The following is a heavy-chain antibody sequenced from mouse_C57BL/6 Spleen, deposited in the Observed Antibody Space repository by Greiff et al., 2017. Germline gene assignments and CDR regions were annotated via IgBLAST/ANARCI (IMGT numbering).Heavy chain of an antibody. CDR1: GYTFTSYW. Sequence: QVQLKQPGAELVMPGASVKLSCKASGYTFTSYWMHWVKQRPGQGLEWIGEIDPSDSYTNYNQKFKGKSTLTVDKSSSTAYMQLSSLTSEDSAVYYCAKVDYGSSLDYWGQGTTLTVSS. D-gene: IGHD1-1*01. V-gene: IGHV1-69*01. CDR2: IDPSDSYT. CDR3: AKVDYGSSLDY. J-gene: IGHJ2*01.